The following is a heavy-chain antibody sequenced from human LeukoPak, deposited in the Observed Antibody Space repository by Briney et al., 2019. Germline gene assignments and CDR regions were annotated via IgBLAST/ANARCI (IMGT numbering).Heavy chain of an antibody. V-gene: IGHV3-53*01. J-gene: IGHJ4*02. CDR1: GITVSSNY. Sequence: GGSLRLSCAASGITVSSNYMSWVRQAPGKGLEWVSVIYSGGSTYYAESVKGRFTISRDNSKNTLYLQMNSVRAEDTAVYYCARVSRVVLEYWGQGTLVTVSS. D-gene: IGHD2-8*02. CDR2: IYSGGST. CDR3: ARVSRVVLEY.